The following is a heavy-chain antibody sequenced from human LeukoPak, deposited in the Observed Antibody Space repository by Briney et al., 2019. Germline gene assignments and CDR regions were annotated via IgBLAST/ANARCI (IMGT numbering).Heavy chain of an antibody. J-gene: IGHJ4*02. CDR2: VNGSGGST. Sequence: GGSLRLSCAASGFTFSSYAMSWVRQAPGKGLEWVSGVNGSGGSTYYADSVKGRVTISRDITKHTLYLQMNSLRAEDTAIYYCAKNGEQLVHFAYWGQGTLVTVSS. V-gene: IGHV3-23*01. D-gene: IGHD1-26*01. CDR1: GFTFSSYA. CDR3: AKNGEQLVHFAY.